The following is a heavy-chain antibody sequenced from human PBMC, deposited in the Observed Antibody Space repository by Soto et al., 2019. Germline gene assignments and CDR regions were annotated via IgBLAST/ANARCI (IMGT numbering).Heavy chain of an antibody. CDR3: VSSRAAIYGDGLDV. D-gene: IGHD2-2*01. CDR1: YF. J-gene: IGHJ3*01. Sequence: YFRNWIRQPPGKGLEWIGCVYDSGSTNYNPSLKSRVTISLSTSENQFSLKLSSVTAADTAVYYCVSSRAAIYGDGLDVWGQGTMVTVSS. V-gene: IGHV4-59*03. CDR2: VYDSGST.